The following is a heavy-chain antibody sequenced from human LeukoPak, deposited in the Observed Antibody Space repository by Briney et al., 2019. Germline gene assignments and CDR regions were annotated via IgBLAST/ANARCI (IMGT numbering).Heavy chain of an antibody. D-gene: IGHD3-22*01. V-gene: IGHV3-73*01. CDR3: TRLYYDSSGPPAY. CDR1: GFTFSGSA. Sequence: GGSPRLSCAASGFTFSGSAMHWVRQASGKGLEWVGRIRSKANSYATAYAASVKGRFTISRDDSKNTAYLQMNSLKTEDTAVYYCTRLYYDSSGPPAYWGQGTLVTVSS. J-gene: IGHJ4*02. CDR2: IRSKANSYAT.